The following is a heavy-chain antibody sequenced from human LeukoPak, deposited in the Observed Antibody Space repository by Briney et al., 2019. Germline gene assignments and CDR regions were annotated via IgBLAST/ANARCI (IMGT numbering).Heavy chain of an antibody. CDR1: GFTLSSYA. J-gene: IGHJ3*02. D-gene: IGHD4-17*01. CDR2: ISVSGNT. V-gene: IGHV3-23*01. CDR3: SRVLYGDYWFSSEAFDI. Sequence: GGSLRLSCAASGFTLSSYAMSWVRQGPGKGLEWVSAISVSGNTYHADSVKGRFTISRDSSKNTLYLQMNSLRAGDAAVYYCSRVLYGDYWFSSEAFDIWGQGTMVTVSS.